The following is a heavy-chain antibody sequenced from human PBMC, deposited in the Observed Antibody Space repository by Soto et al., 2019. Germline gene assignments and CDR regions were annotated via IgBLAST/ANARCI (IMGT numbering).Heavy chain of an antibody. V-gene: IGHV1-69*13. CDR3: ERDFGLAGDLRYFDY. CDR1: VGTHICYP. D-gene: IGHD6-19*01. J-gene: IGHJ4*02. Sequence: SVKVSCKASVGTHICYPISWVRQAPGQGLEGMEGIFPIFGTANYAQKFQGRVTITADESTSTAYMEQSRLRSEDTAVYYVERDFGLAGDLRYFDYWGQGTLVTVSS. CDR2: IFPIFGTA.